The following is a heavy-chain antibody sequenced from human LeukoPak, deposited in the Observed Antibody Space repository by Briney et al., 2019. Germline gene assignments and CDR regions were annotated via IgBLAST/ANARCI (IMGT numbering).Heavy chain of an antibody. CDR2: IYTSGST. CDR3: ARALSAAGLHKYNWFDR. Sequence: SETLSLTCTVSGGSISSYYWSWIRQPPGKGLEWIGRIYTSGSTNYNPSLKSRVTMSVDTSKNQFSLKLSSVTAADTAVYYCARALSAAGLHKYNWFDRWGQGTLVTVSS. V-gene: IGHV4-4*07. J-gene: IGHJ5*02. CDR1: GGSISSYY. D-gene: IGHD6-13*01.